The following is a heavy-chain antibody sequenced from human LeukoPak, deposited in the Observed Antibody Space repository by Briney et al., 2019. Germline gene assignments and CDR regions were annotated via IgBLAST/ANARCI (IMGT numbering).Heavy chain of an antibody. J-gene: IGHJ4*02. CDR2: IYYSGST. CDR1: GGSMSPYH. D-gene: IGHD6-6*01. V-gene: IGHV4-59*08. Sequence: SETLSLTCTVSGGSMSPYHWGWIRQPPGKGLEWTGYIYYSGSTYYNPSLKSRVTISVDTSKNQFSLRLSSVTAADTAVYHCARHPVSSKTLDYWGQGTLVTVSS. CDR3: ARHPVSSKTLDY.